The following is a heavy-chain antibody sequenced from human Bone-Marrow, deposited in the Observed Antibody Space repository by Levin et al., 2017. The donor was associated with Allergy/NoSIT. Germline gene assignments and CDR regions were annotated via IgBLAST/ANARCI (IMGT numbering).Heavy chain of an antibody. CDR3: AKESGDFGKYGIDV. CDR2: IYYSGST. D-gene: IGHD4-17*01. Sequence: SQTLSLTCTVSSGSISITSYYWAWIRQPPGKGLEWIGNIYYSGSTYYNPSLKSRITLSVDTSKNQFSLKLRSVTAADAATYYCAKESGDFGKYGIDVWGQGTTVTVSS. J-gene: IGHJ6*02. V-gene: IGHV4-39*07. CDR1: SGSISITSYY.